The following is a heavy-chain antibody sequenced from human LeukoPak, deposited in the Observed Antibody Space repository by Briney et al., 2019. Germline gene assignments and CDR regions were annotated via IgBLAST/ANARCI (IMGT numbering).Heavy chain of an antibody. CDR3: LAISGDSSGYYNDY. Sequence: PSETLPLTCTVSGGSISSYYWSWIRQPPGKGLEWIGYISYSGSTNYNPSLKSRVTISVDTSKNQISLKLTSVTAADTAVYYCLAISGDSSGYYNDYWGQGTLVTVSS. CDR2: ISYSGST. CDR1: GGSISSYY. J-gene: IGHJ4*02. D-gene: IGHD3-22*01. V-gene: IGHV4-59*01.